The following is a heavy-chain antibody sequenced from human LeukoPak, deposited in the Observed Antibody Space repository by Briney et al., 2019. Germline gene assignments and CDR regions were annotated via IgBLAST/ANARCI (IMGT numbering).Heavy chain of an antibody. J-gene: IGHJ4*02. V-gene: IGHV4-34*01. CDR2: INHSGST. Sequence: PSETLSLTCAVYGGSFSGYYWSWIRQPPGKGLEWIGEINHSGSTDYNPSLKSRVTISVDTSKNQFPLKLSSVTAADTAVYYCARGVGDSSGYHFDYWGQGTLVTVSS. CDR1: GGSFSGYY. D-gene: IGHD3-22*01. CDR3: ARGVGDSSGYHFDY.